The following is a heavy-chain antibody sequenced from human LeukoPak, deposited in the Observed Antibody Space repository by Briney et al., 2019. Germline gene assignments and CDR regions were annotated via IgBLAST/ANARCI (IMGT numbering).Heavy chain of an antibody. D-gene: IGHD2-2*02. CDR2: INPNSGGT. CDR3: ARDRDCSSTSCYIDAFDI. J-gene: IGHJ3*02. V-gene: IGHV1-2*02. Sequence: GASVKVSCKASGYTFTGYYMHWVRQAPGQGLEWMGWINPNSGGTNYAQEFQGRVTMTRDTSISTAYMELSRLRSDDTAVYYCARDRDCSSTSCYIDAFDIWGQGTMVTVSS. CDR1: GYTFTGYY.